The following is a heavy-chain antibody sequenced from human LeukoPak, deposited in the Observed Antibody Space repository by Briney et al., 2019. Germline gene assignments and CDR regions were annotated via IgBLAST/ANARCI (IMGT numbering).Heavy chain of an antibody. D-gene: IGHD1-7*01. Sequence: PSENLSLTCTVSGGSISSYYWSWIRQPPGKGLEWIGYIYYSGSTNYNPSLRSRVTISVDTSKNQFSLKLSSVTAADTAVYYCARELTGTTGENYFDYWGQGTLVTVSS. CDR1: GGSISSYY. V-gene: IGHV4-59*01. CDR2: IYYSGST. CDR3: ARELTGTTGENYFDY. J-gene: IGHJ4*02.